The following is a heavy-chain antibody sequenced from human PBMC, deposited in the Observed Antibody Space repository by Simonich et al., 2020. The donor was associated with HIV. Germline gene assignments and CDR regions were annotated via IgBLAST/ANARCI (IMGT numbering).Heavy chain of an antibody. V-gene: IGHV1-2*02. CDR2: INPNSGDT. Sequence: QVQLVQSGAEVKKPGGSVKVSCKAAGYHINGYYVHWLRQAPGQGLEWMGWINPNSGDTKSAQHFQGRGTMTRDTSISTAYMELSRVTSDDTAIFYCARAGVRQWLVQYLQHWGQGTLVSVSS. CDR3: ARAGVRQWLVQYLQH. D-gene: IGHD6-19*01. J-gene: IGHJ1*01. CDR1: GYHINGYY.